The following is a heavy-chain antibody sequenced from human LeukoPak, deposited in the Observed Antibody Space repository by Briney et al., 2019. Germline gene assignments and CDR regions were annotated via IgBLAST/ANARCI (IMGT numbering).Heavy chain of an antibody. D-gene: IGHD2-15*01. CDR1: GGSISSYY. CDR3: ARGVGYCSGGSCYSRSVFDI. CDR2: ISSSGSP. V-gene: IGHV4-4*07. Sequence: SETLSLTCTVSGGSISSYYWSWIRQPAGKGLEWIGRISSSGSPNYNPSLMSRVTMSVDTSRNQFSLKLSSVTAADTAVYYCARGVGYCSGGSCYSRSVFDIWGQGTMVTVSS. J-gene: IGHJ3*02.